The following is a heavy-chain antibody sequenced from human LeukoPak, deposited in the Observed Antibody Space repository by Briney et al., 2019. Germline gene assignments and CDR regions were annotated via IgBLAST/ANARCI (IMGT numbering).Heavy chain of an antibody. V-gene: IGHV3-23*01. CDR1: GFTFSSYA. CDR2: ISGSGGST. Sequence: GGSLRLSCAASGFTFSSYAMSWVRQAPGKGLEWVSAISGSGGSTYYADSVKGRFTISRDNAKNSLYLQMNSLRAEDTAVYYCARRSALTGYSYWGQGTLVTVSS. D-gene: IGHD3-9*01. CDR3: ARRSALTGYSY. J-gene: IGHJ4*02.